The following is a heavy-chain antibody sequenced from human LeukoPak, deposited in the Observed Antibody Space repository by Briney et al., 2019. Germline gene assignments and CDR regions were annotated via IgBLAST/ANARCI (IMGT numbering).Heavy chain of an antibody. CDR1: GGSISSYY. CDR2: IYYSGST. V-gene: IGHV4-59*01. Sequence: PSETLSLTCTVSGGSISSYYWSWIRQPPGKGLEWIGYIYYSGSTNYNPSLKSRVTISVDTSKNQFSLKLSSVTAADTAVYYCARGTYSGSPQAGYWGQGTLVTVSS. CDR3: ARGTYSGSPQAGY. J-gene: IGHJ4*02. D-gene: IGHD1-26*01.